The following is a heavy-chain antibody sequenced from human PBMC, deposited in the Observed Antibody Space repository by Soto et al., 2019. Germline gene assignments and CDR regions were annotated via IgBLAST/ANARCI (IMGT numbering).Heavy chain of an antibody. V-gene: IGHV1-2*02. J-gene: IGHJ5*02. CDR3: ATVIPTYSSSWYPGGGANWSDP. CDR2: INPNSGGT. Sequence: ASVKVSCKASGYTFTGYYMHWVRQAPGQGLEWMGWINPNSGGTNYAQKFQGRVTMTRDTSISTAYMELSRLRSDDTAVYYCATVIPTYSSSWYPGGGANWSDPWGQGTLVTVSS. D-gene: IGHD6-13*01. CDR1: GYTFTGYY.